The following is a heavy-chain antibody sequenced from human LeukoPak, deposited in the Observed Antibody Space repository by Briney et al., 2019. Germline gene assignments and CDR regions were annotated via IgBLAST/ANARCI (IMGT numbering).Heavy chain of an antibody. CDR2: INPSGGST. J-gene: IGHJ5*02. CDR3: ARAGRYYYDSGSYYSRFDP. Sequence: ASVKVSCKASGYTFTSYYMHWVRQAPGQGLEWMGIINPSGGSTSYAQKFQGRVTMTRDTSTSTVYMELSSLRSEDTAVYYCARAGRYYYDSGSYYSRFDPWGQGTLVTVSP. CDR1: GYTFTSYY. D-gene: IGHD3-10*01. V-gene: IGHV1-46*01.